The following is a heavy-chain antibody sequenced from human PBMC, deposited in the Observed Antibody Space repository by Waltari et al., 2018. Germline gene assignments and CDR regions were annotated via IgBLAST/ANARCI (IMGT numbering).Heavy chain of an antibody. CDR3: ARYLVVIAIPIQDAFDI. V-gene: IGHV4-59*11. CDR2: IYYSGST. Sequence: QVQLQESGPGLVKPSETLSLTCTVSGGSISSHYWRWTRQPPGKGLEWIGYIYYSGSTNYNPSLKSRVTISVDTSKNQFSLKLSSVTAADTAVYYCARYLVVIAIPIQDAFDIWGQGTMVTVSS. CDR1: GGSISSHY. J-gene: IGHJ3*02. D-gene: IGHD2-21*01.